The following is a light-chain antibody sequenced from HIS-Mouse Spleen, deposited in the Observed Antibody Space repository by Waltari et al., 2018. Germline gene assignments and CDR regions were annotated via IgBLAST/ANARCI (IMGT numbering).Light chain of an antibody. CDR1: SSDVGGYNY. Sequence: QYALTPPRSVSGSPGQSVTISCTGTSSDVGGYNYVSCYQQHPGKAPKLMIYDVSKRPSGVPDRFSGSKSGNTASLTISGLQAEDEADYYCCSYAGSYTGVFGTGTKVTVL. CDR3: CSYAGSYTGV. CDR2: DVS. V-gene: IGLV2-11*01. J-gene: IGLJ1*01.